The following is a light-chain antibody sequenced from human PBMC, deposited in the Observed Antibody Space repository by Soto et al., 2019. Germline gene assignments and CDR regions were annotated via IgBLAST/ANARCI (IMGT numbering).Light chain of an antibody. V-gene: IGLV4-69*01. CDR1: SGHSSYA. CDR3: QTWDIGARVV. Sequence: QPVLTQSPSASASLGASVKLTCTLSSGHSSYAIAWHQQQPEKGPRYLMKLSSDGSHSKVDGIPDRFSGSSSGAERYLTISSLQSEDEADYYCQTWDIGARVVFGGGTQLTVL. J-gene: IGLJ2*01. CDR2: LSSDGSH.